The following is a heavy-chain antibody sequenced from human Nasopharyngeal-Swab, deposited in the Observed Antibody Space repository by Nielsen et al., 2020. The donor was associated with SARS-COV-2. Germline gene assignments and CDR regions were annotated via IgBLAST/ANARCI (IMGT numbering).Heavy chain of an antibody. V-gene: IGHV3-7*01. Sequence: GESLKISCAASGFTFSGYWMSWVRQVPGKGLEWVANIKQDASEMYYVDSVKGRFTISGDNAKNSLYLQMNSLRAEDTAVYFCARGRPLGGYYFGYFDYWGQGTLVTVSS. J-gene: IGHJ4*02. CDR1: GFTFSGYW. CDR2: IKQDASEM. D-gene: IGHD3-3*01. CDR3: ARGRPLGGYYFGYFDY.